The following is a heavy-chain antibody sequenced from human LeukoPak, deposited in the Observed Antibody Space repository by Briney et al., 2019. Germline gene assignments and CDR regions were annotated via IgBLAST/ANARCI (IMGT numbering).Heavy chain of an antibody. Sequence: QPGGSLRLSCAASGFTFSSYAMSWVRQAPGKGLEWVSAISGSGGSTYYADSVKGRFTISRDNSKNTLYLQMNSLRAEDTAVYYCAKGDYYGSGSYYKGNAFDIWGQGTMVTVSS. CDR1: GFTFSSYA. J-gene: IGHJ3*02. CDR3: AKGDYYGSGSYYKGNAFDI. V-gene: IGHV3-23*01. D-gene: IGHD3-10*01. CDR2: ISGSGGST.